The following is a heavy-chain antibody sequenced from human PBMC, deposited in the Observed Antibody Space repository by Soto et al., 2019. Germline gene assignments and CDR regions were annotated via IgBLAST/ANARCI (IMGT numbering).Heavy chain of an antibody. J-gene: IGHJ6*02. V-gene: IGHV2-5*02. CDR1: GFSLSTSGVG. D-gene: IGHD2-15*01. CDR2: IYWDDDK. CDR3: AHGLVVVANYGMDV. Sequence: QITLKESGPTLVKPTQTLTLTCTFSGFSLSTSGVGVGWIRQPPGKALEWLALIYWDDDKRYSPSLTSRLTITKDTSKNQVVLTMTNMDPVDTATDYCAHGLVVVANYGMDVWGQGTTVTVSS.